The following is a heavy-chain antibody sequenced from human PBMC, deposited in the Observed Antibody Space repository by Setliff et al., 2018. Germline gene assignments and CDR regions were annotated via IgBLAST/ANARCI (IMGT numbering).Heavy chain of an antibody. CDR3: AASRAYTGAVEEWFLPKTFDF. CDR1: GDSISNYY. V-gene: IGHV4-4*07. D-gene: IGHD3-10*01. Sequence: KTSETLSLTCTVSGDSISNYYWNWIRQPAGKGLEWIGRIYVTESTKYNPSLKSRVTLSIDTSKNQFSLKLSSVTAADAALYYCAASRAYTGAVEEWFLPKTFDFWGQ. J-gene: IGHJ4*02. CDR2: IYVTEST.